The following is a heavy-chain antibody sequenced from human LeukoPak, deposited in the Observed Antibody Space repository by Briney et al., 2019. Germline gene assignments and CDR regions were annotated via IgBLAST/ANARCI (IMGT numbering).Heavy chain of an antibody. V-gene: IGHV3-23*01. D-gene: IGHD6-13*01. CDR2: ISGSGGST. CDR1: GFTFSSYA. Sequence: GGSLRLSCAASGFTFSSYAMSWVRQAPGKGLEWVSAISGSGGSTYYADSVKGRFTISRDNAKNTLYLQMNSLRAEDTAVYYCAREGVWRQQLVDYYYGMDVWGQGTTVTVSS. CDR3: AREGVWRQQLVDYYYGMDV. J-gene: IGHJ6*02.